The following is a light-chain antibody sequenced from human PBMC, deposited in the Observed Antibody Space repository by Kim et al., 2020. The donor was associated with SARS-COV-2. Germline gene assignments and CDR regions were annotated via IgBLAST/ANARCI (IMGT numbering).Light chain of an antibody. J-gene: IGLJ3*02. CDR1: NIGSKS. V-gene: IGLV3-21*04. CDR3: QVWDSSSDHWV. CDR2: YDS. Sequence: SYELTQPPSVSVAPGKTARITCGGNNIGSKSVHWYQQKPGQAPVLVIYYDSDRPSGILERFSGSNSGNTATLTISRVEAGDEADYYCQVWDSSSDHWVFGGGTKLTVL.